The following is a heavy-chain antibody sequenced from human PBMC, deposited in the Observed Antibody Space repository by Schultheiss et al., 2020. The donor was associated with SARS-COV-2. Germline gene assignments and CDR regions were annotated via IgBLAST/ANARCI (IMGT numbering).Heavy chain of an antibody. CDR1: GGSLSSDF. CDR3: AISPNYYDSSGYAP. V-gene: IGHV4-59*12. Sequence: SETLSLTCTVSGGSLSSDFWSWIRQPPGKGLEWIGDIYYTGGTNYNPSLKSRVTISVDTSKNQFSLRLTSVTAADTAVYYCAISPNYYDSSGYAPWPLGTLVTVSS. D-gene: IGHD3-22*01. CDR2: IYYTGGT. J-gene: IGHJ5*02.